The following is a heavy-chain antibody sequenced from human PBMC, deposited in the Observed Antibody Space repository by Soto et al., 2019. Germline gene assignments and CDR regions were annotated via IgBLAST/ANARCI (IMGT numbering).Heavy chain of an antibody. D-gene: IGHD4-17*01. V-gene: IGHV1-8*01. CDR3: GREGGGTTVTLFYWRDP. CDR1: GYEFISYD. J-gene: IGHJ5*02. CDR2: INPNSGNT. Sequence: QVQLVQSGAEVKKPGASVKVSCKTSGYEFISYDILWVRQATGQGLEWMGWINPNSGNTVYAQKFQGRVSMTKNTSVSTVYMELSSLKFVDTAVYYCGREGGGTTVTLFYWRDPWGQGTLVTVSS.